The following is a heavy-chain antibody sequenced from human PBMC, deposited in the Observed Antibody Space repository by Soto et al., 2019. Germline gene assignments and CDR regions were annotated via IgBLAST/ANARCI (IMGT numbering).Heavy chain of an antibody. V-gene: IGHV4-39*01. CDR3: ARGGKRISMIRGFDS. CDR1: GGSLSGSSYY. J-gene: IGHJ4*02. CDR2: FWFTGTT. Sequence: QLQLQESGPGLVKPSETLSLTCTVSGGSLSGSSYYWGWIRQPPGKGLEWIGSFWFTGTTYYNPSLKSHVNISVDTSSRQFSLHLGSVTAADTAVYFCARGGKRISMIRGFDSWGQGTLVTVSS. D-gene: IGHD3-10*01.